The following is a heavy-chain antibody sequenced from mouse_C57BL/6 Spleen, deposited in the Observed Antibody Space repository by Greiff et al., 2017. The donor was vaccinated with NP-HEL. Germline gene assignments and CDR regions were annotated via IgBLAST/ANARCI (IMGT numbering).Heavy chain of an antibody. CDR1: GYSFTSYY. CDR3: ARDEGYAMDY. Sequence: VKLMESGPELVKPGASVKISCKASGYSFTSYYIHWVKQRPGQGLEWIGWIYPGSGNIKYNEKFKGKATLTADTSSSTAYMQLSSLTSEDSAVYYCARDEGYAMDYWGQGTSVTVSS. V-gene: IGHV1-66*01. CDR2: IYPGSGNI. J-gene: IGHJ4*01.